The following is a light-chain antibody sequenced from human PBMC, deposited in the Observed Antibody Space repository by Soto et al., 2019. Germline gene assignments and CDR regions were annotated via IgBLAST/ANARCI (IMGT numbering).Light chain of an antibody. J-gene: IGKJ1*01. Sequence: EIVLTQSPGTLSLSPGERATLSCGASQSVSSSYLAWYQQKPGQAPRLLMYGASSRATGIPDRFSGSGSGTDFTLTISRLEPEDFAVYYCHQYGASPKTFGQGTKVDIK. CDR2: GAS. V-gene: IGKV3-20*01. CDR3: HQYGASPKT. CDR1: QSVSSSY.